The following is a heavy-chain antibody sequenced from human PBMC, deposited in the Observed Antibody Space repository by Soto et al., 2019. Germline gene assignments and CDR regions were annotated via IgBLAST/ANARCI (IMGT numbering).Heavy chain of an antibody. CDR2: IIPIFSKT. D-gene: IGHD7-27*01. CDR1: GGTFTTSS. J-gene: IGHJ4*02. Sequence: QVQLVQSGAEVKELGSSVKVSCKTSGGTFTTSSFVWVRQGPGQGLEWMGGIIPIFSKTNFAPKFQGRVTFSADEFTRTVYMELSSLRSEDTAIYYCATDVVRSTGGDSWGQGTLVTVSS. V-gene: IGHV1-69*01. CDR3: ATDVVRSTGGDS.